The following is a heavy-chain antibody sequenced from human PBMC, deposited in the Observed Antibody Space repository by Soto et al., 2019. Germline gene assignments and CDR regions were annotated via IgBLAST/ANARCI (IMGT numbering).Heavy chain of an antibody. CDR3: ARVPSAVAFYYYYGMDV. V-gene: IGHV1-69*12. CDR1: GGTFSSYA. J-gene: IGHJ6*02. Sequence: QVQLVQSGAEVKKPGSSVKVSCKASGGTFSSYAISWVRQAPGQGLEWMGGIIPIFGTANYAQKFQGRVTITADESTSTAYMELSSLRSEDTAEYYCARVPSAVAFYYYYGMDVWGQGTTVTVSS. CDR2: IIPIFGTA. D-gene: IGHD6-19*01.